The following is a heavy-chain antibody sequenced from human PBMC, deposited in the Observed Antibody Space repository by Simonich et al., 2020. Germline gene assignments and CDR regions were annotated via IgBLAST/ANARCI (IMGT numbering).Heavy chain of an antibody. Sequence: QVQLVQSGAEVKKPGASVKVSCKASGYTFTGYYMHWVRQAPGQGLGWMGWLNPTRGGTNYAQKFQGRVTMTSDTSISTAYMELSRLRSDDTAVYYCARGRIAAAGTYYYYYMDVWGKGTTVTVSS. CDR2: LNPTRGGT. V-gene: IGHV1-2*02. J-gene: IGHJ6*03. CDR1: GYTFTGYY. D-gene: IGHD6-13*01. CDR3: ARGRIAAAGTYYYYYMDV.